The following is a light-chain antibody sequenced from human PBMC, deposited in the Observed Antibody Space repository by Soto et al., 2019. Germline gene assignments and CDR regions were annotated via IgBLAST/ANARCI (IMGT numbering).Light chain of an antibody. J-gene: IGKJ5*01. CDR2: DAS. V-gene: IGKV3-11*01. CDR3: QQRYRWPPIT. CDR1: ESVFGY. Sequence: EVVLTQSPATLSLSPGERATLSCRASESVFGYLAWYQHKPGQAPRLLIYDASNRATGVPARFSGRGSGTDFTLTISSLEPEDFAVYYCQQRYRWPPITFGQGTRLEIK.